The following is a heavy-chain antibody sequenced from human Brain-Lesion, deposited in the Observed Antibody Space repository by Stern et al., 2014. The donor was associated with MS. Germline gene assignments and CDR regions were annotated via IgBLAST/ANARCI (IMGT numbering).Heavy chain of an antibody. V-gene: IGHV4-39*01. D-gene: IGHD2-15*01. CDR1: GGSVSSTSYA. CDR3: AGEEDIRYCSGGSCTGNWFDP. CDR2: IYYSGNT. Sequence: MQLVESGPGLVKPSETLSLTCTVAGGSVSSTSYAWAWIRQPPGKGLEWIGTIYYSGNTYYSPSLKSRLTLSLDRSKNQFPLRRRSVTAADTAVYYCAGEEDIRYCSGGSCTGNWFDPWGQGTLVTVSS. J-gene: IGHJ5*02.